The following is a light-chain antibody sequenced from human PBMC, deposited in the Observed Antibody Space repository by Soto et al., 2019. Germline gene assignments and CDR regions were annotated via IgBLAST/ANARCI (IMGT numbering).Light chain of an antibody. CDR2: SNN. Sequence: QSVLTQPPSASGTPGQRVTISCSGSSSNIGSNTVNWYQQHPGTAPKLLIYSNNQRPSGVPDRFPGSKSGTSASLAIGGLQSEDEADYYCAAWDDSLNGHYVFGTGTKVTVL. J-gene: IGLJ1*01. CDR3: AAWDDSLNGHYV. V-gene: IGLV1-44*01. CDR1: SSNIGSNT.